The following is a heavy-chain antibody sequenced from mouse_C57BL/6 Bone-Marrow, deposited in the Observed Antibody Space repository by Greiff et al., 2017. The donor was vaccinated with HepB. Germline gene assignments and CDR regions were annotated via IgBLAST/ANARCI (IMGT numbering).Heavy chain of an antibody. Sequence: VQLQQSGPELVKPGASVKIPCKASGYTFTDYNMDWVKQSHGKSLEWIGDINPNNGGTIYNQKFKGKATLTVDKSYSTAYMELRSLTSEDTAVYYCAIYYYGSSSYAMDYWGQGTSVTVSS. J-gene: IGHJ4*01. CDR1: GYTFTDYN. V-gene: IGHV1-18*01. CDR2: INPNNGGT. CDR3: AIYYYGSSSYAMDY. D-gene: IGHD1-1*01.